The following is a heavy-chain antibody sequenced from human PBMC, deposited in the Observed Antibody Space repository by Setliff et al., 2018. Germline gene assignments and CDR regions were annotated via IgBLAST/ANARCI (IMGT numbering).Heavy chain of an antibody. D-gene: IGHD5-18*01. Sequence: ASVKVSCKASGYTFTRYGISWVRQAPGQGLEWMGWISAYNGNTNYAQKLQGRVTMTTDTSTSTAYMELRSLRSDDTAVYYCATSVSWIQLVLYPQGHPEPFDYWGQGTLVTVSS. CDR2: ISAYNGNT. J-gene: IGHJ4*02. V-gene: IGHV1-18*01. CDR3: ATSVSWIQLVLYPQGHPEPFDY. CDR1: GYTFTRYG.